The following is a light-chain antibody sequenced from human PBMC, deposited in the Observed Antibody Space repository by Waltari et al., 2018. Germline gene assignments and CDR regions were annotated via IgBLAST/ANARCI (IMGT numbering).Light chain of an antibody. Sequence: DIVMTQFPSSLSASVGDKVTITCRASQIISNYLNWYQQKPGEAPKLLMYEASTLESGVPSRFSGGRSGTDFTLTINSLQPEDVATYYCQQSYNYPRSFGQGTKLE. J-gene: IGKJ2*03. CDR2: EAS. CDR1: QIISNY. V-gene: IGKV1-39*01. CDR3: QQSYNYPRS.